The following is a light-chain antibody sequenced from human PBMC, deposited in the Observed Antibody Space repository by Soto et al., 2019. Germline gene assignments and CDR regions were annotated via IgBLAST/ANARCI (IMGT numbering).Light chain of an antibody. Sequence: DIELTQSPSSLSASVGDRVTITCQASQSISTYLNWYQQKGGKAPKLLIHGASSLQSGVPLRFSATGSGTDFSLTIMSLQPEDFATYYCQQSYSTLLSFGGGTKVDI. CDR2: GAS. CDR1: QSISTY. V-gene: IGKV1-39*01. CDR3: QQSYSTLLS. J-gene: IGKJ4*01.